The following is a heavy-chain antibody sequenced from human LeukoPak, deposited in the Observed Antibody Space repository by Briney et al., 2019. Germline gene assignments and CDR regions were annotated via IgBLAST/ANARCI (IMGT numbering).Heavy chain of an antibody. J-gene: IGHJ4*02. CDR2: TSQSGTT. V-gene: IGHV4-34*01. CDR1: HESFSEHY. D-gene: IGHD3-3*01. CDR3: ARGPTTSGVGTFDY. Sequence: SETLSLTCAVSHESFSEHYWNWIRQPPGKGLEWIGETSQSGTTHYNPSLKSRVTISVDTSENQLFLRVTPVTAADTAVYYCARGPTTSGVGTFDYWGQGTLVTVSS.